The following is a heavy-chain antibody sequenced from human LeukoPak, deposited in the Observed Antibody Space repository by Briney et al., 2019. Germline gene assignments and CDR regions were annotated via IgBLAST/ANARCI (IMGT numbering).Heavy chain of an antibody. V-gene: IGHV3-48*01. CDR2: ISSGSSSI. Sequence: QPGGSLRLSCAASGFTFSTYTMNWVRQAPGKGLEWVSYISSGSSSIYYADSVKGRFTISRDNAKNSLYLQMNSLRAEDTAVYFCASGPSPYCGGDCQTTFDYWGQGTLVTVSS. CDR3: ASGPSPYCGGDCQTTFDY. J-gene: IGHJ4*02. CDR1: GFTFSTYT. D-gene: IGHD2-21*01.